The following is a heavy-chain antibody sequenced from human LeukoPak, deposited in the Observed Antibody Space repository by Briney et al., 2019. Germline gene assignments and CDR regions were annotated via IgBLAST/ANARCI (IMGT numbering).Heavy chain of an antibody. CDR3: ARDKSPTVRLHCGGDCYLDY. CDR2: ISYDGSNK. CDR1: GFTFSSYA. V-gene: IGHV3-30-3*01. D-gene: IGHD2-21*02. Sequence: GGSLRLSCAASGFTFSSYAMHWVRQAPGKGLEWVAVISYDGSNKYYADSVKGRFTISRDNSKNTLYLQMNSLRAEDTAVYYCARDKSPTVRLHCGGDCYLDYWGQGTLVTVSS. J-gene: IGHJ4*02.